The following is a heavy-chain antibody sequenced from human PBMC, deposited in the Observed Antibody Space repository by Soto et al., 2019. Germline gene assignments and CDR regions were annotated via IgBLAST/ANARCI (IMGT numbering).Heavy chain of an antibody. CDR2: INPSGGST. V-gene: IGHV1-46*01. Sequence: ASVKVSCKTSGYTFARYYMHWVRQAPGQGLEWMGIINPSGGSTSYAQKFQGRLTMTKDTSTSTVYMELSSLTSEDTAMYYCARHFVEVPSALYSFDSWGQGSLVTVS. D-gene: IGHD2-2*01. CDR1: GYTFARYY. CDR3: ARHFVEVPSALYSFDS. J-gene: IGHJ4*02.